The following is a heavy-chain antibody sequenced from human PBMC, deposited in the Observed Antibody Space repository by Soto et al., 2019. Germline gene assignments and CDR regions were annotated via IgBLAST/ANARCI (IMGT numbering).Heavy chain of an antibody. J-gene: IGHJ6*02. CDR3: ARGTLVVVGATSAYYYYGMDV. CDR2: INHSGST. V-gene: IGHV4-34*01. Sequence: RHPLGKGLEWIGEINHSGSTNYNPSLKSRVTISVDTSKNQFSLKLSSVTAADTAVCYCARGTLVVVGATSAYYYYGMDVWGQGTTVS. D-gene: IGHD1-26*01.